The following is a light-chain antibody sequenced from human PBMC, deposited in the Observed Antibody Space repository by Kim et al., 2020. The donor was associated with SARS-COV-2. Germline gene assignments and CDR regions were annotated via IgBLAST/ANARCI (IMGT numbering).Light chain of an antibody. Sequence: EVVLTQSPGTLSLSPGERATLSCRASQSVSSSYLGWYQQKPGQAPRHLIYGASTRATGIPDRFSGSGSGTDFTLTISRLEPEDSAVYYCQQYGSSPPWTFGQGTKVDIK. CDR1: QSVSSSY. V-gene: IGKV3-20*01. CDR2: GAS. CDR3: QQYGSSPPWT. J-gene: IGKJ1*01.